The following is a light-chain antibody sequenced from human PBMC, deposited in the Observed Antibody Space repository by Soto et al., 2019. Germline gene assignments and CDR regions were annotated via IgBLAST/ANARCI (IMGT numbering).Light chain of an antibody. CDR1: QSVDSN. CDR2: GAS. CDR3: QQYNSWPHT. V-gene: IGKV3-15*01. Sequence: EIVVTQSPATLSVSPGERATLSCRASQSVDSNLAWYHQAPGQAPRLLIYGASTRATFITDRFSGSGSGTEFTHTISSLQSEDFAVYYCQQYNSWPHTFGQGTKVEIK. J-gene: IGKJ1*01.